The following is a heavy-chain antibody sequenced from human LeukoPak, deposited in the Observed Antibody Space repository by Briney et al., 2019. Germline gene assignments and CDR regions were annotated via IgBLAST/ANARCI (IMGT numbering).Heavy chain of an antibody. V-gene: IGHV4-59*08. CDR3: ARHPLRGGFDY. J-gene: IGHJ4*02. Sequence: SETLSLTCTVSGGSISNYYWSWLRPPPGKGLEWIAYIFDSGDTRSNPSLKSRVTISVDTSKNQFSLKLNSVTAADTAVYYCARHPLRGGFDYWGQGTLVTVSS. CDR2: IFDSGDT. CDR1: GGSISNYY.